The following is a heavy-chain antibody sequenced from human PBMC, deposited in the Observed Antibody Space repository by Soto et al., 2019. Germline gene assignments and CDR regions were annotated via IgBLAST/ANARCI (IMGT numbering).Heavy chain of an antibody. Sequence: QVQLVESGGGVVQPGRSLRLSCAASGFTFSSYAMHWVRQAPGKGLEWVAVMSYDGSNKDYADSVKGRFTTTRDNSKNRLYLHMNSLRAEDTAVYYWARDEWPCSSGWNNRHFDYWGQVTLVTVSS. J-gene: IGHJ4*02. CDR1: GFTFSSYA. D-gene: IGHD6-19*01. CDR3: ARDEWPCSSGWNNRHFDY. CDR2: MSYDGSNK. V-gene: IGHV3-30-3*01.